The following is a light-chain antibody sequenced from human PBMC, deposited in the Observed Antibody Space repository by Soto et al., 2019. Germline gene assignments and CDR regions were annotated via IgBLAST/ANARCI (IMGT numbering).Light chain of an antibody. CDR1: QSVYSN. Sequence: EIVMTQSPATLSVSPGERATLSCRASQSVYSNVAWYQQRPGQAPRLLIYRASTRATGIPARFSGSGSGTEFTLTISSLQSEDFGVYYCQHYQNLWAFGQGTKVEIK. CDR3: QHYQNLWA. CDR2: RAS. V-gene: IGKV3-15*01. J-gene: IGKJ1*01.